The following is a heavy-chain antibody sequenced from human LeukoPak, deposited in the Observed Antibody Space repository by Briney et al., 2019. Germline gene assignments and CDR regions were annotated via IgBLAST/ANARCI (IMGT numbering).Heavy chain of an antibody. J-gene: IGHJ5*02. CDR1: GFTFSSYW. CDR3: ARDRSLLWFGELFRFDP. Sequence: GGSLRLSCAASGFTFSSYWMSWVRQAPGKGLEWVANIKQDGSEEYYVDSVKGRFTISRDNAKNSLYLQMNSLRAEDTAVYYCARDRSLLWFGELFRFDPWGQGTLVTVSS. CDR2: IKQDGSEE. D-gene: IGHD3-10*01. V-gene: IGHV3-7*01.